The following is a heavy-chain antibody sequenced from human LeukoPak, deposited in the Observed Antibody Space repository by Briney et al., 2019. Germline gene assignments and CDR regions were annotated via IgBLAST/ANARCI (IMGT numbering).Heavy chain of an antibody. CDR1: GFTFSSYW. CDR2: IKQDGSEK. V-gene: IGHV3-7*03. Sequence: GGSLRLSCAASGFTFSSYWMSWDRQAPGKGLEWVANIKQDGSEKYYVDSVKGRFTISRDNAKNSLYLQMNSLRAEDTAVYYCARIYCSGGSCYFDYWGQGTLVTVSS. J-gene: IGHJ4*02. D-gene: IGHD2-15*01. CDR3: ARIYCSGGSCYFDY.